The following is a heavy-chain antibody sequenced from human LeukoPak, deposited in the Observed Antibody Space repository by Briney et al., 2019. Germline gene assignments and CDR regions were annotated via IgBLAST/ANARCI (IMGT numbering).Heavy chain of an antibody. D-gene: IGHD2-21*01. CDR1: GVSMSAYQ. CDR2: INTKGET. CDR3: ATSNDAKIAPFDH. J-gene: IGHJ4*02. V-gene: IGHV4-4*09. Sequence: SETLSLTCTVSGVSMSAYQWSWVRQSPERGLEWIGCINTKGETSYNPSLKSRVTTSVDTSKSQFSLRLTSVTAADTAVYYCATSNDAKIAPFDHWGQGAPVTVSS.